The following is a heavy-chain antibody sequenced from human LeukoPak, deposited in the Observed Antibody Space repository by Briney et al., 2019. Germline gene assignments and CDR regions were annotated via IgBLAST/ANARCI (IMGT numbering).Heavy chain of an antibody. CDR2: ISGSGGST. CDR3: AKDRLQYYDYVWGSYRYSGNWFDP. D-gene: IGHD3-16*02. Sequence: GGSLRLSCAASGFTFSSYAMSWVRQAPGKGLEWVSAISGSGGSTYYADSVKGRFTISRDNSKNTLYLQMNSLRAEDTAVYYCAKDRLQYYDYVWGSYRYSGNWFDPWGQGTLVTVSS. V-gene: IGHV3-23*01. CDR1: GFTFSSYA. J-gene: IGHJ5*02.